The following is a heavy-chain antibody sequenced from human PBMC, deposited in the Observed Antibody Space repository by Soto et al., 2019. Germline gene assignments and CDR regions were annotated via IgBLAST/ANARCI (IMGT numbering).Heavy chain of an antibody. CDR2: IDPSDSYT. CDR3: ASQRNYYGSGSSTGYYYYGMDV. CDR1: GGSFTSYW. V-gene: IGHV5-10-1*01. J-gene: IGHJ6*02. D-gene: IGHD3-10*01. Sequence: PGESLKISCQGSGGSFTSYWISWVRQMPGKGLEWMGRIDPSDSYTNYSPSFQGHVTISADKSISTAYLQWSSLKASDTAMYYCASQRNYYGSGSSTGYYYYGMDVWGQGTTVTVSS.